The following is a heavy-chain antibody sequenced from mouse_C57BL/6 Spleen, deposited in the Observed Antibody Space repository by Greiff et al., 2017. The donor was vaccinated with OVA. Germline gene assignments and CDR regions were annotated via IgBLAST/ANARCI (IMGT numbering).Heavy chain of an antibody. Sequence: DVKLVESGAELVRPGASVKLSCTASGFNIKDDYMHWVKQRPEQGLEWIGWIDPENGDTEYASKFQGKATITADTSSNTAYLQLSSLTSEDTAVYYCTIGPLAYWGQGTLVTVSA. CDR3: TIGPLAY. CDR1: GFNIKDDY. J-gene: IGHJ3*01. V-gene: IGHV14-4*01. CDR2: IDPENGDT.